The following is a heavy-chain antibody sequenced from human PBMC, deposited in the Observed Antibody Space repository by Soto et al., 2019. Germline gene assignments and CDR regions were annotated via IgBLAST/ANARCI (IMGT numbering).Heavy chain of an antibody. D-gene: IGHD2-2*01. J-gene: IGHJ4*02. V-gene: IGHV3-23*01. CDR2: INGGGGHT. Sequence: EVHLLQSGGGWVQPGGSLRLSCAASGFKFSNFAMRWIRQAPGKGLEWVSGINGGGGHTDYADSVMGRFTISRDNSKNTLYLHRRSLRAEDTAVYYSANAHWVYSSTWFFFDYWGQGSLVTVSS. CDR3: ANAHWVYSSTWFFFDY. CDR1: GFKFSNFA.